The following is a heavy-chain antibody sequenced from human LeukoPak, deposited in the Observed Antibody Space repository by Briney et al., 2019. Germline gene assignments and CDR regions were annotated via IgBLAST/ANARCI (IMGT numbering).Heavy chain of an antibody. CDR3: ARSDKCTTCSIDY. J-gene: IGHJ4*02. CDR1: GYTLSGYY. CDR2: INPSDGGT. D-gene: IGHD2-2*01. V-gene: IGHV1-2*02. Sequence: ASVKVSCKASGYTLSGYYLHWVRQAPGQGLEWMGRINPSDGGTNYAPKFQGRVTMTRDTSISTAYMDLSRLTSDDTAVYFCARSDKCTTCSIDYWGQGTLVTVSS.